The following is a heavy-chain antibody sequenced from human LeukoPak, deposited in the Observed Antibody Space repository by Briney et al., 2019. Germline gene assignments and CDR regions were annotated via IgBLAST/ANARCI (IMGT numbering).Heavy chain of an antibody. D-gene: IGHD1-1*01. J-gene: IGHJ4*02. Sequence: GGSLRLSCATSGFTFTTFWMHWVRQAPGKGLVWVSRINHDGSNTNYADSVKGRFTISRDNAKNTVYLQMNSLRAEDTAVYYCARGTTDYWGQGTLVTVSS. V-gene: IGHV3-74*01. CDR2: INHDGSNT. CDR3: ARGTTDY. CDR1: GFTFTTFW.